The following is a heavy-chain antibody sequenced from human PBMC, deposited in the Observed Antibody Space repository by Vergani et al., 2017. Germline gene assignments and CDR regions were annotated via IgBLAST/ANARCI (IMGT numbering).Heavy chain of an antibody. CDR3: AREGFYKNLRDTYRSPSYYGMCV. CDR2: VDPYNVNT. Sequence: QSQLVQSGDEVKKPGASVKVSCKTSGYSFINFGISWVRQAPGQGLEWLGWVDPYNVNTNYGQKIQGRVTMTTDTSTRTGYMQLRSLTFDDTAVYYCAREGFYKNLRDTYRSPSYYGMCVWGQGTTVTVAS. CDR1: GYSFINFG. J-gene: IGHJ6*02. V-gene: IGHV1-18*01. D-gene: IGHD3-10*01.